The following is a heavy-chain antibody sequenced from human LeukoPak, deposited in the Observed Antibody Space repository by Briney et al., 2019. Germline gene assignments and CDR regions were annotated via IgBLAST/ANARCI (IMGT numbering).Heavy chain of an antibody. V-gene: IGHV5-51*01. CDR2: IYPGDSDT. CDR1: GYSFTSYW. Sequence: GESLKISCKGSGYSFTSYWIGWVRQMPGKGLEWMGIIYPGDSDTLYSPSFQGQVTISADKSISAAYLQWSSLKVSDTAMYYSARQAYIYINIDYWGQGTLVTVSS. D-gene: IGHD5-18*01. CDR3: ARQAYIYINIDY. J-gene: IGHJ4*02.